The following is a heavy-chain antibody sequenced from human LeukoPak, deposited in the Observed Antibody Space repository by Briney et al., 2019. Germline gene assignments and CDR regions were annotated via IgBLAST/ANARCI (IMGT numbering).Heavy chain of an antibody. V-gene: IGHV3-48*03. Sequence: GGSLRLSCAASGFTFSSYEMNWVRQAPGKGLEWVSYISSSGSTIYYADSVKGRFTISRDNAKNSLYLQMNSLRAEDTAVYYCARDRSSSWFDYNWFDPWGQGTLVTVSS. D-gene: IGHD6-13*01. CDR3: ARDRSSSWFDYNWFDP. J-gene: IGHJ5*02. CDR2: ISSSGSTI. CDR1: GFTFSSYE.